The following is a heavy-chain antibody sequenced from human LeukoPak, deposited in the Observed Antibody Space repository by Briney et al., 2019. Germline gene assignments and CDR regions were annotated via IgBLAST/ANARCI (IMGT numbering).Heavy chain of an antibody. Sequence: PSETLSLTCTVSGGSISSYYWSWIRQPPGKGLEWIGYIYYSGSTNYNPSLKSRVTISVDTSKNQFSLKLSSVTAADTAVYYCARGLGYCSGGSCYSTDFDYWGQGTLVTVSS. V-gene: IGHV4-59*01. D-gene: IGHD2-15*01. CDR3: ARGLGYCSGGSCYSTDFDY. CDR2: IYYSGST. J-gene: IGHJ4*02. CDR1: GGSISSYY.